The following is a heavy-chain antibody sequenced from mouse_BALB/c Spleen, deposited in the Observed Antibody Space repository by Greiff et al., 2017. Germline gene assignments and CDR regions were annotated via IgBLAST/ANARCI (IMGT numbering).Heavy chain of an antibody. V-gene: IGHV14-3*02. J-gene: IGHJ4*01. CDR2: IDPANGNT. Sequence: VQLKESGADLVQPGASVKLSCTASGFTINDTDMHWVKQRPEQGLEWIGRIDPANGNTKYDPKFQGKATITADTPSNTAYLQLSSLTSEDTAVYYCARLDYWGQGTSVTVSS. CDR1: GFTINDTD. CDR3: ARLDY.